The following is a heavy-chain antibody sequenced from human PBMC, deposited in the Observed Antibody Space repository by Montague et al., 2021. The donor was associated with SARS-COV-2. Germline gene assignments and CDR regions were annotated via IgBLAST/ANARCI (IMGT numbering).Heavy chain of an antibody. CDR3: AVELNYFFDY. Sequence: SETLSLTCNVSGDSITNARYFWGWIHQPPGKALEWIGSIYHNGKTYYNPSLERRALLSIDTSKNQFSLRLSSVIVSDTAVYYCAVELNYFFDYWGQGFLVSVSS. J-gene: IGHJ4*02. CDR1: GDSITNARYF. V-gene: IGHV4-39*01. D-gene: IGHD1-7*01. CDR2: IYHNGKT.